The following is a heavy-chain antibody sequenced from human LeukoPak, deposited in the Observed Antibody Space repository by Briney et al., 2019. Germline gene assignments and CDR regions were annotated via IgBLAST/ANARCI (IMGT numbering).Heavy chain of an antibody. CDR2: ISSSGSNI. Sequence: GGSLRLSCAASEFTFSDYYMTWIRQAPGKGLEGVSYISSSGSNIYYADSVKGRFTISRDNSKNTLYLQMNSLRAEDTAVYYCARSKWLEDAFDIWGQGTMVTVSS. D-gene: IGHD6-19*01. CDR1: EFTFSDYY. CDR3: ARSKWLEDAFDI. V-gene: IGHV3-11*04. J-gene: IGHJ3*02.